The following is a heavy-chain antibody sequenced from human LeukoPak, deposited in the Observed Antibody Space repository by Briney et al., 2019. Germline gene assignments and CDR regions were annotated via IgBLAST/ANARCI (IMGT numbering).Heavy chain of an antibody. D-gene: IGHD3-22*01. CDR2: IYYSGST. V-gene: IGHV4-59*01. CDR1: GDSIGSFY. J-gene: IGHJ3*01. Sequence: SETLSLTCNVSGDSIGSFYWSWIRQPPGKGLEWIGYIYYSGSTNYNPSLQSRVTISIDTSKSQFSLKLTSVTSADTAVYSCARLLDNDISGDPDTFDVWGQGTTVIVSS. CDR3: ARLLDNDISGDPDTFDV.